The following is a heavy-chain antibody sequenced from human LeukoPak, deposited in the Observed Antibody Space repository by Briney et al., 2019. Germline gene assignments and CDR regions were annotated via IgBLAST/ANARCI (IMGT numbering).Heavy chain of an antibody. Sequence: SSETLSLTCTVSGGSISSSSYYWGWIRQPPGKGLEWIGSIYYSGSTYYNPSLKSRVTISVDTSKNQFSLKLSSVTAADTAVYYCARPMVRGAPAEYFQHWGQGTLVTVSS. J-gene: IGHJ1*01. CDR1: GGSISSSSYY. CDR3: ARPMVRGAPAEYFQH. CDR2: IYYSGST. D-gene: IGHD3-10*01. V-gene: IGHV4-39*01.